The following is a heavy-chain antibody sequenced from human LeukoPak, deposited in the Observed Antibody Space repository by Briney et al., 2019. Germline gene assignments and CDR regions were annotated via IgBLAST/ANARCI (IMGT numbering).Heavy chain of an antibody. D-gene: IGHD5-12*01. CDR2: INHSGST. Sequence: SETLSLTCAVYGGSFSGYYWSWIRQPPGKGLEWIGEINHSGSTNYNPSLKSRVTISVDTSKNQFSLKLSSVTAADTAVYYCASWGIVATDVRYWGQGTLVTVSS. CDR3: ASWGIVATDVRY. CDR1: GGSFSGYY. J-gene: IGHJ4*02. V-gene: IGHV4-34*01.